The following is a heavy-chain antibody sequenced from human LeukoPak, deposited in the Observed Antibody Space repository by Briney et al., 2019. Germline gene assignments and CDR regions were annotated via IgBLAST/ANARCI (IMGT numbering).Heavy chain of an antibody. V-gene: IGHV4-59*12. Sequence: SETLSLTCTVSGGSISSYYWSWIRQPPGKGLEWIGYIHYSGTTNYNPSLKSRVTMSVDTSKNQFSLKLSSVTAADTAVYYCARDYYYDSSGYYSGDRYFDYWGQGTLVTVSS. CDR3: ARDYYYDSSGYYSGDRYFDY. J-gene: IGHJ4*02. D-gene: IGHD3-22*01. CDR1: GGSISSYY. CDR2: IHYSGTT.